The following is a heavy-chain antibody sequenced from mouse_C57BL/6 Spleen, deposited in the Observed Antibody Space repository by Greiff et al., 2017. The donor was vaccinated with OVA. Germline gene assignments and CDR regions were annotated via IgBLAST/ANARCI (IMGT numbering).Heavy chain of an antibody. CDR3: ARSLYYDGFDY. CDR1: GYTFTDYY. V-gene: IGHV1-26*01. J-gene: IGHJ2*01. Sequence: EVQLQQSGPELVKPGASVKISCEASGYTFTDYYMNWVKQSHGKSLEWIGDINPNNGGTSYNQKFKGKATLTVDKSSSTAYMELRSLTSEDSAVYYCARSLYYDGFDYWGQGTTLTVSS. CDR2: INPNNGGT. D-gene: IGHD2-4*01.